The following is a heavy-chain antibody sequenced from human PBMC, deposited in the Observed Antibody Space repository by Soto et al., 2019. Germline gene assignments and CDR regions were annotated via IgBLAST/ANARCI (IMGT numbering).Heavy chain of an antibody. D-gene: IGHD6-6*01. J-gene: IGHJ4*02. Sequence: GASVQVSCKASGYTFTGYYMHWVRQAPGQGLEWMGWINPNSGDTKYAQKFQGRVTMTRDTSTRTAYMEVSRLTSDDTAVYYCARSLSTIGGRPDSWGQGTLVTVSS. CDR1: GYTFTGYY. CDR3: ARSLSTIGGRPDS. CDR2: INPNSGDT. V-gene: IGHV1-2*02.